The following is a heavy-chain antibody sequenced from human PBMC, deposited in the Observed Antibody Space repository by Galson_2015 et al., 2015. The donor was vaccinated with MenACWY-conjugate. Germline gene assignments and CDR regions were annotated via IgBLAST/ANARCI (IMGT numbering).Heavy chain of an antibody. D-gene: IGHD6-6*01. CDR3: ARATRGSSSSLWGDPY. V-gene: IGHV3-74*01. J-gene: IGHJ4*02. CDR2: INSDGRST. CDR1: GFTFSSYW. Sequence: SLRLSCAASGFTFSSYWMHWVRQAPGKGLVWVSRINSDGRSTTYADSVEGRFTISRDNAKDTLYLQMNSLRAEDTAVYYCARATRGSSSSLWGDPYWGQGTLVTVPS.